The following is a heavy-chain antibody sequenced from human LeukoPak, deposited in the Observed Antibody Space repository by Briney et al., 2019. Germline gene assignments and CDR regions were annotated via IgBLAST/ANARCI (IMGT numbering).Heavy chain of an antibody. Sequence: GGSLRLSCAASGFSFADYAMHWVRQGPGKGLEWVSSINWNSGIIDYADSVKGRFTISRDKSKNTLSLQMNILRAEDTAVYYCAKDRHFEGSGSSTWEWDVWGKGTTVTISS. CDR3: AKDRHFEGSGSSTWEWDV. V-gene: IGHV3-9*01. CDR1: GFSFADYA. CDR2: INWNSGII. D-gene: IGHD3-10*01. J-gene: IGHJ6*04.